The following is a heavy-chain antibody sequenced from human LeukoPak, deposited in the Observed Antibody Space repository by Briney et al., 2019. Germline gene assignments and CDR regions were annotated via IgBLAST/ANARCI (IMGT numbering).Heavy chain of an antibody. D-gene: IGHD5-12*01. CDR3: ARDAFYSGYDPLAFDI. Sequence: ASVKVSFKASGYTFTRYCISWVRQATGQGLEWMGWISDYNGNTNYALKLHGGVTMHTDQSTSTAYMELRSLRSDDTAVYYCARDAFYSGYDPLAFDIWGQATMVTVSS. J-gene: IGHJ3*02. CDR1: GYTFTRYC. V-gene: IGHV1-18*01. CDR2: ISDYNGNT.